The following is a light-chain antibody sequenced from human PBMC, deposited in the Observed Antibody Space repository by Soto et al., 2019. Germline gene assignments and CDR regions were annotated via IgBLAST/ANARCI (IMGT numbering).Light chain of an antibody. CDR3: ALYMGSGIWV. CDR2: STN. J-gene: IGLJ3*02. Sequence: QAVVTQEPSFSLSPGRTVTLTCGLSSGSVSTSYYPSWYQQTPGQAPRTVIYSTNTRSSGVPDRFSGSILGNKAALTITGAQADDEADYYCALYMGSGIWVFGGGTKLTVL. CDR1: SGSVSTSYY. V-gene: IGLV8-61*01.